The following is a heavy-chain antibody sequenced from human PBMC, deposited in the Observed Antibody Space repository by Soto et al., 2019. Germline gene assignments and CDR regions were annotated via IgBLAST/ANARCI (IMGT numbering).Heavy chain of an antibody. CDR1: GYTFTGYY. J-gene: IGHJ6*02. D-gene: IGHD2-2*01. Sequence: ASVKVSCKASGYTFTGYYMHWVRQAPGQGLEWMGSINPNSGGTNYAQKFQGRVTMTRDTSISTAYMELSRLRSDDTAVYYCARDRCSSTSCYVAWVWGQGTTVTVSS. CDR3: ARDRCSSTSCYVAWV. CDR2: INPNSGGT. V-gene: IGHV1-2*02.